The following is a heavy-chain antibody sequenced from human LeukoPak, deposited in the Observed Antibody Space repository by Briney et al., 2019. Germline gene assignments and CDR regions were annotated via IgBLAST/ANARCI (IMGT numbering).Heavy chain of an antibody. Sequence: GGSLRLSCAASGFTVSSYWMSWVRQAPGKGLEWVANIKQDGSEKYYVDSVKGRFTISRDNAKNSLYLQMNSLRAEDTAVYYCARDQHTRYCSSTSCYFDYYYGMDVWGQGTTVTVSS. CDR1: GFTVSSYW. V-gene: IGHV3-7*01. J-gene: IGHJ6*02. CDR3: ARDQHTRYCSSTSCYFDYYYGMDV. D-gene: IGHD2-2*01. CDR2: IKQDGSEK.